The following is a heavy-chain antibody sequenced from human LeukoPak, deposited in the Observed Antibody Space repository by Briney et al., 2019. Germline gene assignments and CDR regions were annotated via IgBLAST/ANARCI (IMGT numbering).Heavy chain of an antibody. D-gene: IGHD1-14*01. V-gene: IGHV3-23*01. CDR1: GFTFSSYA. CDR3: VKDPGFPGGGYY. J-gene: IGHJ4*02. Sequence: GGSLRLSCAASGFTFSSYAMSWVRQAPGKGLEWVSAISGSGGSTYYADSVKGRFTISRDNSKNTLYLQMNSLRAEDTAVYYCVKDPGFPGGGYYWGQGTLVTVSS. CDR2: ISGSGGST.